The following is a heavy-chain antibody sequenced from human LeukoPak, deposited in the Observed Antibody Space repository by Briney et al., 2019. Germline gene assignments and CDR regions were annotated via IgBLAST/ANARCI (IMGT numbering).Heavy chain of an antibody. CDR2: IIPLSGTA. D-gene: IGHD3-9*01. J-gene: IGHJ4*02. Sequence: GASVKVSCKASGGTFSSYAISWVRQAPGQGLEWMGGIIPLSGTANYAQKFQGRVTLTADESTSTAYMELSSLRSEDTAVYYCARYYDVLTEHYFDYWGQGTLVTVSS. V-gene: IGHV1-69*13. CDR1: GGTFSSYA. CDR3: ARYYDVLTEHYFDY.